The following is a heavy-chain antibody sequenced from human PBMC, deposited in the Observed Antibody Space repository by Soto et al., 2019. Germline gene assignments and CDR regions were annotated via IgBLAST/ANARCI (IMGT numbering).Heavy chain of an antibody. D-gene: IGHD2-2*01. CDR2: INHSGST. J-gene: IGHJ4*02. V-gene: IGHV4-34*01. CDR1: GGSFSGYY. Sequence: QVQLQQWGAGLLKPSETLSLTCAVYGGSFSGYYWSWIRQPPGKGLEWIGEINHSGSTNYNPSPKSRVTISVDTSKNQFSLKLSSVTAADTAVYYCATQRYCSSTSCYFFDYWGQGTLVTVSS. CDR3: ATQRYCSSTSCYFFDY.